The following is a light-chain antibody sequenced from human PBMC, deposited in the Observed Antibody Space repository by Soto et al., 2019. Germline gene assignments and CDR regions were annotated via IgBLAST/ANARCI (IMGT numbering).Light chain of an antibody. CDR1: QSVFSSY. CDR3: QQYDNWPSVT. Sequence: EIVLTQSPGTLSLSPWESATLSCRASQSVFSSYLAWYQQKPGQAPRLLIYGASTRATGIPGRFSGSGSGTEFTLTISSLQSEDFAIYYCQQYDNWPSVTFGGGTKVDIK. J-gene: IGKJ4*01. CDR2: GAS. V-gene: IGKV3-15*01.